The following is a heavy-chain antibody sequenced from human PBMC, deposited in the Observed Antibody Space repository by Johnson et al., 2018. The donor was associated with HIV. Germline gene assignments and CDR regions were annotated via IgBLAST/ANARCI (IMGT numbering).Heavy chain of an antibody. CDR1: GFTFNDYY. CDR2: ISGDGSNK. D-gene: IGHD3-22*01. V-gene: IGHV3-30*03. CDR3: ARDASMFRLDSSGYANSFSI. Sequence: QVQLVESGGGLVQPGGSLRLSCAASGFTFNDYYMSWIRQAPGKGLEWVAVISGDGSNKYCADAVKGRFTISRDNSKNTVFLQMNSLRPEDTAVYYCARDASMFRLDSSGYANSFSIWGQGTLVTVSA. J-gene: IGHJ3*02.